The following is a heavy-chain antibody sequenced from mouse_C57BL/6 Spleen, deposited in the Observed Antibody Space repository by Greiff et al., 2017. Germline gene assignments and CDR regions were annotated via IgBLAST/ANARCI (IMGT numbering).Heavy chain of an antibody. D-gene: IGHD2-4*01. CDR1: GYAFSSYW. CDR3: AGSGDYGGEVDY. V-gene: IGHV1-80*01. J-gene: IGHJ2*01. Sequence: VKLVESGAELVKPGASVKISCKASGYAFSSYWMNWVKQRPGKGLEWIGQIYPGDGDTNYNGKFKGKATLTADKSSSTAYMQLSSLTSEDSAVYFCAGSGDYGGEVDYWGQGTTLTVSS. CDR2: IYPGDGDT.